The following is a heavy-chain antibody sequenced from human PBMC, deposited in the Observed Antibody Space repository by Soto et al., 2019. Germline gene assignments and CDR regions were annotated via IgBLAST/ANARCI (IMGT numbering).Heavy chain of an antibody. J-gene: IGHJ3*02. Sequence: QVQLQESGPGLVKPSQTLSLTCTVSGGSISSGGYYWRWTRQHPVKGLEWIGYIYYSGSTYYNPSLKSRGTRSVDTSKNQFSRKLSSVTAADTAGYYCARDKGVIKAFDIWGQGTMVTVSS. CDR2: IYYSGST. CDR3: ARDKGVIKAFDI. CDR1: GGSISSGGYY. V-gene: IGHV4-31*03. D-gene: IGHD2-21*01.